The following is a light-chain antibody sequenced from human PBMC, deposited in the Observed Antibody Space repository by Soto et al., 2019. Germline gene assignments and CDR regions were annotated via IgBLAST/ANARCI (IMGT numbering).Light chain of an antibody. CDR2: SNN. CDR3: AAGDDSLNGYWV. V-gene: IGLV1-44*01. Sequence: QTVVTQPPSASGTPGQRVTISCSGSSSNIGSNTVNWYQQLPGTAPKLLIYSNNQRPSGVPDRFSGSKSGTSASLAISGLQSEDEADYYCAAGDDSLNGYWVFGGGTKVTVL. CDR1: SSNIGSNT. J-gene: IGLJ3*02.